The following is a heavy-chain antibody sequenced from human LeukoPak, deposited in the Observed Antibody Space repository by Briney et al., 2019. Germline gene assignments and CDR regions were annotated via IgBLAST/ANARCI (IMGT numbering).Heavy chain of an antibody. CDR2: INSDGSST. Sequence: GGSLRLSCAASGFTFSSYWMHWVRQAPGKGLVWVSRINSDGSSTKHADSVKGRFTISRDNAKNTLYLQMNRLRAEDTAVYYCARDGDTAMVPIDYWGQGTLVTVSS. J-gene: IGHJ4*02. V-gene: IGHV3-74*03. CDR1: GFTFSSYW. D-gene: IGHD5-18*01. CDR3: ARDGDTAMVPIDY.